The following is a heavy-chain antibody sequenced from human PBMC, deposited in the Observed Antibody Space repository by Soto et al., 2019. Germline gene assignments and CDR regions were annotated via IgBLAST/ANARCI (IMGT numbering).Heavy chain of an antibody. V-gene: IGHV3-48*01. CDR1: GFTFSSYS. CDR2: ISSSSSTI. D-gene: IGHD6-19*01. J-gene: IGHJ5*02. CDR3: ARETQWLNWFDP. Sequence: EVQLVESGGGLVQPGGSLRLSCAASGFTFSSYSMNWVRQAPGKGLEWVSYISSSSSTIYYANSVKGRFTISRDNAKNSLYPQMNSRRAEDTAVYYCARETQWLNWFDPWGQGTLVTVSS.